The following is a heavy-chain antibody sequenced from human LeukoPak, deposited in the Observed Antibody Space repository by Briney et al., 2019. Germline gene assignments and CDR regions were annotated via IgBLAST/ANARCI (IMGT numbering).Heavy chain of an antibody. Sequence: PSETLSLTCTVSGGSIGSYYWSWMRQPPAKGLEWIGYIYYSGTKYNPSLKSRLTISVDTSKNQFSLKLSSVTAADTAVYYCARDRYTVVSWYFDLWGRGTLVTVSS. D-gene: IGHD4-23*01. CDR1: GGSIGSYY. CDR3: ARDRYTVVSWYFDL. J-gene: IGHJ2*01. V-gene: IGHV4-59*12. CDR2: IYYSGT.